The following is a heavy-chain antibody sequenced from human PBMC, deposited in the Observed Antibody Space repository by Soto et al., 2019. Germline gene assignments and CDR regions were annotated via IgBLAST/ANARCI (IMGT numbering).Heavy chain of an antibody. V-gene: IGHV1-46*01. CDR3: AREDSSDLDY. CDR2: INPSGGST. J-gene: IGHJ4*02. Sequence: ASVKVSCKASGYTFTSYYMHWVRQAPGEGLEWMGIINPSGGSTSYAQKFQGRVTMTRDTSTTTVYMELSSLRSEDTAVYYCAREDSSDLDYWGQGTLVTVSS. D-gene: IGHD6-19*01. CDR1: GYTFTSYY.